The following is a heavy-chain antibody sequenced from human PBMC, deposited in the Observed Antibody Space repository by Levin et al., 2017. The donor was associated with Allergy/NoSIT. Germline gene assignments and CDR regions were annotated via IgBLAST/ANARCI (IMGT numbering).Heavy chain of an antibody. CDR1: GFTFSSHV. J-gene: IGHJ4*02. V-gene: IGHV3-33*01. Sequence: GGSLRLSCAASGFTFSSHVMHWVRQAPGKGLEWVAGIWSDGSNKYYADSVKGRFTISRDNSKNTLYLQMNSLRAEDTAVYYCARDKSANYGDYGDSFDYWGQGTLVTVSA. CDR2: IWSDGSNK. D-gene: IGHD4-17*01. CDR3: ARDKSANYGDYGDSFDY.